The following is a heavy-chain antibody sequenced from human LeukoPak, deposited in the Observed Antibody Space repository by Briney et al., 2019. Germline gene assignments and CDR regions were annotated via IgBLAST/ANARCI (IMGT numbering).Heavy chain of an antibody. Sequence: PSETLSLTCAVYGGSFSGYYWSWIRQPPGKGLEWIGEINHSGSTNYNPSLKSRVTISVDTSKNQFSLKLSSVTAADTAVYYCARGHNVLVEAPLDYWGQGTLVTVSS. J-gene: IGHJ4*02. CDR1: GGSFSGYY. V-gene: IGHV4-34*01. CDR3: ARGHNVLVEAPLDY. D-gene: IGHD6-6*01. CDR2: INHSGST.